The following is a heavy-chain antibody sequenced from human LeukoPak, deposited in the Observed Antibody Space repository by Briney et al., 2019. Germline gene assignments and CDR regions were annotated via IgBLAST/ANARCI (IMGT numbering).Heavy chain of an antibody. J-gene: IGHJ3*02. V-gene: IGHV1-69*04. CDR1: GGTFSSYA. D-gene: IGHD5-12*01. CDR3: AREGYSGYDGAFDI. Sequence: SVKVSCKASGGTFSSYAISWVRQAPGQGLEWMGRIIPILGIANYAQKFQGRVTITADKSTSTAYMEPSSLRFEDTAAHYCAREGYSGYDGAFDIWGQGTMVTVSS. CDR2: IIPILGIA.